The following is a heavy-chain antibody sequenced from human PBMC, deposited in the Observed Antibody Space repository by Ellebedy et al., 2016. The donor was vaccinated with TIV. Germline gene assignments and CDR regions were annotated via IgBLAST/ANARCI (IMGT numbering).Heavy chain of an antibody. Sequence: SETLSLXXAVSGGSISSSNWWSWVRQPPGKGLEWIGEIYHSGSTNYNPSLKSRVTISVDKSKNQFSLKLSSVTAADTAVYYCARLGYCSGGSCPDGYNLKNLFDPWGQGTLVTVSS. CDR1: GGSISSSNW. V-gene: IGHV4-4*02. J-gene: IGHJ5*02. CDR3: ARLGYCSGGSCPDGYNLKNLFDP. CDR2: IYHSGST. D-gene: IGHD2-15*01.